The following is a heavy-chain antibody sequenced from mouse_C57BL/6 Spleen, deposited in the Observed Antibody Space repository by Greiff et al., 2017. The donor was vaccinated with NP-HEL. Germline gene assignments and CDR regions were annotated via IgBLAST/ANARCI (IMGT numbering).Heavy chain of an antibody. V-gene: IGHV5-4*01. J-gene: IGHJ2*01. Sequence: EVKLVESGGGLVKPGGSLKLSYAASGFTFSSYAMSWVRQTPEKRLEWVATISDGGSYTYYPDNVKGRFTISRDNAKNNLYLQMSHLKSEDTAMYYCARDNYWGQGTTLTVSS. CDR2: ISDGGSYT. CDR1: GFTFSSYA. CDR3: ARDNY.